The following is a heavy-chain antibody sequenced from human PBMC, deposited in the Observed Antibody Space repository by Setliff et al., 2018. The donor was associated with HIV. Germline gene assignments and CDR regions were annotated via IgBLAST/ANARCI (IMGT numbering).Heavy chain of an antibody. CDR1: GIPIDRVYS. CDR2: ISHSGST. J-gene: IGHJ5*02. CDR3: ARHPPNLDWLDP. Sequence: PSETLSLTCGVSGIPIDRVYSWAWIRQPPGKGLEWIGTISHSGSTHYNSSLQSRVTISVDTSKNQFSLKVNSVTAADTAVYYCARHPPNLDWLDPWGQGTLVTVSS. V-gene: IGHV4-38-2*01.